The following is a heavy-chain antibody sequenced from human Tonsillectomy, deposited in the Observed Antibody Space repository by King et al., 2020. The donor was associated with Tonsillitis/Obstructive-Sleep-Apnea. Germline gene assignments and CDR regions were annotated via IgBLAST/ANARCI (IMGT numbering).Heavy chain of an antibody. Sequence: QLVQSGAEVKKPGASVKVSCKASGYTFTGYYMHWVRQAPGQGLEWMGWINPNSGGTNYAQKFQGWVTMTRDTSISTANMELSRLRSYDTAVYYCARGTLVTTRSPGWFDPWGQGTLVTVSS. V-gene: IGHV1-2*04. D-gene: IGHD4-17*01. J-gene: IGHJ5*02. CDR3: ARGTLVTTRSPGWFDP. CDR1: GYTFTGYY. CDR2: INPNSGGT.